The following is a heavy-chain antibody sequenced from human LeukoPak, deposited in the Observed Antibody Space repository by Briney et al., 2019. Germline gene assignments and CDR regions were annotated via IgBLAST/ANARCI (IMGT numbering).Heavy chain of an antibody. J-gene: IGHJ3*01. CDR1: GGSISSYY. CDR3: ARISSSNWYNERGAFDV. V-gene: IGHV4-59*01. Sequence: PSETLSLTCTVSGGSISSYYWSWVRQPPGKGLERIGFVCYTGSTNYSTSLKSRVTISVDTSKNQFSLKLRSVTAADTAVYYCARISSSNWYNERGAFDVWGQGTMVTVSS. D-gene: IGHD6-13*01. CDR2: VCYTGST.